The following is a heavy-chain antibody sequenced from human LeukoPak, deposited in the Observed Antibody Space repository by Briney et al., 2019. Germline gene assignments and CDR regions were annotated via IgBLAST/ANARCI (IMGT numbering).Heavy chain of an antibody. CDR3: AKESSSSGYSFDY. V-gene: IGHV3-30*02. CDR2: IRYDGSNK. D-gene: IGHD6-13*01. CDR1: GFTFSDYY. J-gene: IGHJ4*02. Sequence: GGSLRLSRAASGFTFSDYYMSWIRQAPGKGLEWAAFIRYDGSNKYYADSVRGRFTMSRDNSKNTVYLQMNSLRAEDTAVYYCAKESSSSGYSFDYWGQGTLVTVSS.